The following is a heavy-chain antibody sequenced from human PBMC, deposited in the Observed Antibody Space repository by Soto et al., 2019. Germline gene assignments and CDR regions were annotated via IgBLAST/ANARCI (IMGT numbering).Heavy chain of an antibody. CDR2: IYYSGST. Sequence: QLQLQESGPGLVKPSETLSLTCTVSGGSISSSSYYWGWIRQPPGKGLEWIGSIYYSGSTYYNPSLKSRVTISVDTSKNPFSLKLSSVTAADTAVYYCARHQPGSSWPPNAFDIWGQGTMVTVSS. CDR1: GGSISSSSYY. J-gene: IGHJ3*02. V-gene: IGHV4-39*01. CDR3: ARHQPGSSWPPNAFDI. D-gene: IGHD6-13*01.